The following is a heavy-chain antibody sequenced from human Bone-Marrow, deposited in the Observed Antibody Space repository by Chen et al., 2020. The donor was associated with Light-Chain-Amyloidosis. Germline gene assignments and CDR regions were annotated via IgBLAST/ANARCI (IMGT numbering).Heavy chain of an antibody. V-gene: IGHV3-74*01. CDR1: EFTVSDYW. Sequence: EVQLVESGGGLVRPGGSLRLSCAASEFTVSDYWMQWVRQAPGKGPVCVSLIASDGTIAYAETVECRFTISRDNADNTLYLQVNSLSAEDTAVYYCARGHGVSHWGQGTLVTVSS. CDR3: ARGHGVSH. CDR2: IASDGTI. J-gene: IGHJ1*01.